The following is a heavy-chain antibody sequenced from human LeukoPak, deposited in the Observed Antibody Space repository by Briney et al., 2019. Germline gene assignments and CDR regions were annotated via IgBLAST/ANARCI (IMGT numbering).Heavy chain of an antibody. CDR2: SYTSGST. J-gene: IGHJ6*02. CDR1: GGSISSYY. V-gene: IGHV4-4*07. D-gene: IGHD6-6*01. Sequence: SETLSLTCTVSGGSISSYYWSWIRQPAGKGLEWIGRSYTSGSTNYNPSLKSRVTMSVDTSKNQFSLKLSSVTAADTAVYYCARDDSTYSSSRGYYYYGMDVWGQGTTVTVSS. CDR3: ARDDSTYSSSRGYYYYGMDV.